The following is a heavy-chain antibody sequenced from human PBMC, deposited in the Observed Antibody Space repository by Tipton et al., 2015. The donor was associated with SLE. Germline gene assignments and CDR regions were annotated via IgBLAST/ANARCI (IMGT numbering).Heavy chain of an antibody. CDR3: ARGAKERITLVRVRPYYFDY. V-gene: IGHV4-34*01. CDR2: SNDSGTT. Sequence: TLSLTCDVYGGSFSDYYWGWIRQPPGKGLEWIGESNDSGTTHYNPSLKSRVTISIDTSENQFSLKLTSMTAADTAVYYCARGAKERITLVRVRPYYFDYWGQGSLVTVSS. J-gene: IGHJ4*01. D-gene: IGHD3-10*01. CDR1: GGSFSDYY.